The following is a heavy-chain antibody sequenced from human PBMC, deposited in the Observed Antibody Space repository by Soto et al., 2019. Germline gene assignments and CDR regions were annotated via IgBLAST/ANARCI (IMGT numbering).Heavy chain of an antibody. CDR2: IYYSGSS. J-gene: IGHJ4*02. V-gene: IGHV4-31*03. D-gene: IGHD3-10*01. Sequence: PSETLSLTCSVSGGSISSGDYYWSWIRQHPGKGLEWIGYIYYSGSSYYNPSLKSRVAMSVDTSKNQFSLKLSSVTAADTAMYYCARDRIPPYGSGSFIDYWAQGILVTVSS. CDR3: ARDRIPPYGSGSFIDY. CDR1: GGSISSGDYY.